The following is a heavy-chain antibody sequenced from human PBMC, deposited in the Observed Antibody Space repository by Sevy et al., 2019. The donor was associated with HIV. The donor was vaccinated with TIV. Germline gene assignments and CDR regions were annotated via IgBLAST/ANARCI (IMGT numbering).Heavy chain of an antibody. CDR2: MNSNSGNT. J-gene: IGHJ6*02. CDR1: GYTFTSYG. V-gene: IGHV1-8*02. D-gene: IGHD3-22*01. Sequence: ASVKVSCKASGYTFTSYGISWVRQATGQGLEWMGWMNSNSGNTGYAQKFQGRVTMTRNTSISTAYMELSSLRSEDTAVYYCARYYYDSSGYYDYNGMDVWGQGTTVTVSS. CDR3: ARYYYDSSGYYDYNGMDV.